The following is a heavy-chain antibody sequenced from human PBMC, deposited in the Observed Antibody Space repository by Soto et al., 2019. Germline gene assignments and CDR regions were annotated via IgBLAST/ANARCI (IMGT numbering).Heavy chain of an antibody. CDR1: VGSISSGGYY. Sequence: SETLSLTCTVSVGSISSGGYYRSWIRQHPGKGLEWIGYIYYSGSTYYNPSLKSRVTISVDAAKNQFSLTLSSVTAADTAVYCCARPLRLGELSLYYWGQGTLVTVSS. CDR3: ARPLRLGELSLYY. D-gene: IGHD3-16*02. CDR2: IYYSGST. J-gene: IGHJ4*02. V-gene: IGHV4-31*03.